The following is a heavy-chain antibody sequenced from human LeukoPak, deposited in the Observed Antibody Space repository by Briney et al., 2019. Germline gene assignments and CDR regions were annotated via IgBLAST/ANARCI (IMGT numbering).Heavy chain of an antibody. CDR2: INHSGST. V-gene: IGHV4-34*01. D-gene: IGHD2-2*01. J-gene: IGHJ5*02. CDR1: GGSFSGYY. Sequence: TSETLSLTCAVYGGSFSGYYWSWIRQPQGKWLEWIGEINHSGSTNYNPSLKSRVTISVDTSKNQFSLNLSSVTAADTAVYYCARTVVVPAAIPWGQGTLVTVSS. CDR3: ARTVVVPAAIP.